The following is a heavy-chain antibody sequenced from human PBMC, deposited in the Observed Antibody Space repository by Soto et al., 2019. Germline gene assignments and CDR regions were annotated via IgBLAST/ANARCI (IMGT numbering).Heavy chain of an antibody. V-gene: IGHV3-23*01. J-gene: IGHJ4*02. D-gene: IGHD5-12*01. Sequence: GGSLRLSCAASGFTFSSYAMSWVRQAPGKGLEWVSAISGSGGSTYYADSVKGRFTISRDNSKNTLYLQMNSLRAEDTAVYYCAKLSYSGYGGYYFDYWGQGTLVTVSS. CDR1: GFTFSSYA. CDR2: ISGSGGST. CDR3: AKLSYSGYGGYYFDY.